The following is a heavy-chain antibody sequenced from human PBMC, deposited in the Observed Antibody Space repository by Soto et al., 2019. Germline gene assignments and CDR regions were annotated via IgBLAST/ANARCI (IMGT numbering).Heavy chain of an antibody. Sequence: GSGPTLVNPTQTLTQTCTFSGFSLSTSGVGVGWIRQPPGKALEWLALIYWDDDKRYSPSLKSRLTITKDTSKNQVVLTMTNMDPVDTATYYCAPTYYYDSSGYYYVHPWGQGTLVTVSS. D-gene: IGHD3-22*01. CDR1: GFSLSTSGVG. CDR3: APTYYYDSSGYYYVHP. J-gene: IGHJ5*02. V-gene: IGHV2-5*02. CDR2: IYWDDDK.